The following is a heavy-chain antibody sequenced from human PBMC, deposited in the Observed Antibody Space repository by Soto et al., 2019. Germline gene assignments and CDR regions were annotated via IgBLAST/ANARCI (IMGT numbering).Heavy chain of an antibody. CDR2: IYPGDSDT. J-gene: IGHJ4*02. CDR1: GYSFTSYW. CDR3: ARVDKYCSSTSCFDY. Sequence: PGESLKIACKGSGYSFTSYWIGWLRQMPGKGLEWMGIIYPGDSDTRYRPSFQGQVTISADKSISTAYLQWSSLKASDTAMYYCARVDKYCSSTSCFDYWGQGTLVTVSS. V-gene: IGHV5-51*01. D-gene: IGHD2-2*01.